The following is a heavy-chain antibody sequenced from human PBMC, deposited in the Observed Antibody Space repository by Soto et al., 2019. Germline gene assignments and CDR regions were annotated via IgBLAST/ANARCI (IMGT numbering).Heavy chain of an antibody. J-gene: IGHJ4*02. V-gene: IGHV1-69*06. CDR2: IIPIFGTA. CDR1: GGTFSSYA. D-gene: IGHD6-6*01. Sequence: SVKVSCKASGGTFSSYAISWVRQAPGQGLEWMGGIIPIFGTANYAQKFQGRVTITEDKSTSTAYMELSSLRSEDTAVYYCARDGEQLVVGSYPDYWGQGTLVTVSS. CDR3: ARDGEQLVVGSYPDY.